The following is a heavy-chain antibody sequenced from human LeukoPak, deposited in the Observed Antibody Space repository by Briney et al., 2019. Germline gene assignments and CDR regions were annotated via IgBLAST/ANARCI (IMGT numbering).Heavy chain of an antibody. CDR3: ARAEVYCSSTSCYYMDV. Sequence: ASVKVSCKASGYTFTSYGISWVRQAPGQGLEWMGWISAYNGNTNYAQKLQGRVTMTTDTSTSTAYMELRSLRSDDTAVYYCARAEVYCSSTSCYYMDVWGNGTTVTVSS. CDR2: ISAYNGNT. J-gene: IGHJ6*03. D-gene: IGHD2-2*01. V-gene: IGHV1-18*01. CDR1: GYTFTSYG.